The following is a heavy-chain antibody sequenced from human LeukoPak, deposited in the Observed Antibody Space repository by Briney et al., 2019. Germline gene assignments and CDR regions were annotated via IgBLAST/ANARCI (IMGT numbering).Heavy chain of an antibody. CDR1: GFTLSSYE. V-gene: IGHV3-23*01. CDR2: IDYSGGST. CDR3: ARAGSIRFDY. Sequence: PGGSLRLSCTASGFTLSSYEMSWIRQAPGKGLEWVSSIDYSGGSTHYADSVMGRFTISRDNSKNTLYLQLNSLRAEDTAVYYCARAGSIRFDYWGQGTLVTVSS. D-gene: IGHD1-26*01. J-gene: IGHJ4*02.